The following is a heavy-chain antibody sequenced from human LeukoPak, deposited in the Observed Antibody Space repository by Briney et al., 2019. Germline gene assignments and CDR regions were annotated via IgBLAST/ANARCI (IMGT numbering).Heavy chain of an antibody. CDR1: GFTFSSYA. D-gene: IGHD4-23*01. V-gene: IGHV3-30*14. CDR3: ARDPEKVSVVPSYYFDY. Sequence: GGSLRLSCAASGFTFSSYAMHWVRQAPGKGLEWVAVISYDGSNKYYADSVKGRFTISRDNSKNTLYLQMNSLRAEDTAVYYCARDPEKVSVVPSYYFDYWGQGTLVTVSS. J-gene: IGHJ4*02. CDR2: ISYDGSNK.